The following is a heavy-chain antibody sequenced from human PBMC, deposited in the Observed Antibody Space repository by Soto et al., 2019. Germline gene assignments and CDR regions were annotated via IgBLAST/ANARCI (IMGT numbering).Heavy chain of an antibody. CDR2: IYPSDSDT. Sequence: GESLKISCKGSRYNFATYWIGWVRQMPGKGLEWMAIIYPSDSDTRYSPSFQGQVTISADKSISTTYLQWSSLKASDTAMYYCARERATGDSYFEFWGQGTLVTVSS. V-gene: IGHV5-51*01. CDR1: RYNFATYW. D-gene: IGHD4-17*01. CDR3: ARERATGDSYFEF. J-gene: IGHJ4*02.